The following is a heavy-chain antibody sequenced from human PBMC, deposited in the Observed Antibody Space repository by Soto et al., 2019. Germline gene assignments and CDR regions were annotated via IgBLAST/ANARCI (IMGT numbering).Heavy chain of an antibody. D-gene: IGHD2-21*02. CDR2: ISYDGRHK. CDR3: VRSKRRHCGNDCYMFDL. CDR1: EFMFTNFA. J-gene: IGHJ5*02. V-gene: IGHV3-30*04. Sequence: GGSLRLSCAASEFMFTNFAMSFFGQSPFKWLEWVALISYDGRHKNYADSVKGRITISRDNSKNILYLQMSALRAEDTAIYYCVRSKRRHCGNDCYMFDLWGQGTLVTVSS.